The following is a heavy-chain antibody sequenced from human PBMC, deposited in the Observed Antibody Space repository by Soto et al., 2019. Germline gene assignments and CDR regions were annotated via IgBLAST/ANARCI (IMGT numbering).Heavy chain of an antibody. V-gene: IGHV3-15*01. J-gene: IGHJ4*02. D-gene: IGHD3-22*01. CDR3: TTDGDSGLIVWYFDY. CDR1: GFTFSNAW. Sequence: GGSLRLSCAASGFTFSNAWVSWVRQAPGKGLEWVGRIKSKTDGGTTDYAAPVKGRFTISRDDSKNTLYLQMNSLKTEDTAVYYCTTDGDSGLIVWYFDYWGQGTLVTVSS. CDR2: IKSKTDGGTT.